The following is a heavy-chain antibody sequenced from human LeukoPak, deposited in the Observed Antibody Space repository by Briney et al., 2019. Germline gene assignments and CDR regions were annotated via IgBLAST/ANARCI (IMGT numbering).Heavy chain of an antibody. J-gene: IGHJ4*02. V-gene: IGHV3-21*01. Sequence: GGSLRLSCAASGFTFSSYSMNWVRQAPGKGLEWVSSISSSSSHIYYADSVKGRFTISRDNAKNSLYLQMNSLRAEDTAVYYCARPNDYGGIGYWGQGTLVTVSS. CDR2: ISSSSSHI. D-gene: IGHD4-23*01. CDR1: GFTFSSYS. CDR3: ARPNDYGGIGY.